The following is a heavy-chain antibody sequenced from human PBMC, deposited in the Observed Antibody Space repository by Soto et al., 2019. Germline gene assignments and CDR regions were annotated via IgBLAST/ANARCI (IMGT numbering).Heavy chain of an antibody. V-gene: IGHV1-46*01. CDR1: GYTFINYY. J-gene: IGHJ6*02. CDR2: INPSGGRT. CDR3: AREKASTSLLTHYYHAMDV. Sequence: GASVKVSCKSSGYTFINYYVHWVRQAPGQGPEWMGMINPSGGRTTYPQKFQGRVTMTRDTSTSTVYVELSSLRSDDTAVFYCAREKASTSLLTHYYHAMDVWGQGTTVTVSS.